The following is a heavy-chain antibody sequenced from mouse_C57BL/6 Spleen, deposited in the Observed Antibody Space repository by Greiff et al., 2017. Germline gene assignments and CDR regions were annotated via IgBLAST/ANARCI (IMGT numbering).Heavy chain of an antibody. J-gene: IGHJ2*01. CDR2: ISYDGSN. CDR3: ARRQLRLHFDY. Sequence: DVKLQESGPGLVKPSQSLSLTCSVTGYSITSGYYWNWIRQFPGNKLEWMGYISYDGSNNYNPSLKNRISITRDTSKNQFFLKLNSVTTEDTATYYCARRQLRLHFDYCAKAPLSQSPQ. CDR1: GYSITSGYY. D-gene: IGHD3-2*02. V-gene: IGHV3-6*01.